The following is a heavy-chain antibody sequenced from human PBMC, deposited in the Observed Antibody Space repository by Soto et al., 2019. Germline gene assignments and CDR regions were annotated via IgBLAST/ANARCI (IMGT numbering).Heavy chain of an antibody. CDR1: GFTFTAYW. V-gene: IGHV3-74*01. D-gene: IGHD3-10*01. Sequence: EVQLVESGGGLVQPGGSLRLSCVASGFTFTAYWMDWVRQVPGKGLVWVSRIDGDGISTTYADSVKGRFTISRDNAKNTLYLHMHSLRAEDTAVYYCARIRIRFDDYWGQGSLVTVSS. CDR3: ARIRIRFDDY. CDR2: IDGDGIST. J-gene: IGHJ4*02.